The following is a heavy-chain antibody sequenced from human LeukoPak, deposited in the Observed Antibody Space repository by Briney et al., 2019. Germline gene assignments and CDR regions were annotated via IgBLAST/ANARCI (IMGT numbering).Heavy chain of an antibody. CDR3: ARGKRIGHSHQIDY. CDR2: MNPNSGNT. J-gene: IGHJ4*02. CDR1: GYTFTSYD. V-gene: IGHV1-8*01. D-gene: IGHD6-13*01. Sequence: GASVKVSCKASGYTFTSYDINWVRQATGQGLEWMGWMNPNSGNTGYAQKFQGRVTMTRNTSISTAYMELSSLRSEDTAVYYCARGKRIGHSHQIDYWGQGTLVTVSS.